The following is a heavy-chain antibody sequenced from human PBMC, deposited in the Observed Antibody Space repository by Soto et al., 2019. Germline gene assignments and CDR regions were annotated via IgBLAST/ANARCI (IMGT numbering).Heavy chain of an antibody. D-gene: IGHD6-6*01. CDR3: ARVRSIAARRKNAPGSPMDY. J-gene: IGHJ4*02. V-gene: IGHV3-33*01. CDR2: IWYDGSNK. CDR1: GFTFSSYG. Sequence: GGSLRLSCAASGFTFSSYGMHCVRQAPGKGLEWVAFIWYDGSNKYYADSVKGRFTISRDNSKNTLYLQMDSLRAEDTAVYYCARVRSIAARRKNAPGSPMDYWGQGTLVTVSS.